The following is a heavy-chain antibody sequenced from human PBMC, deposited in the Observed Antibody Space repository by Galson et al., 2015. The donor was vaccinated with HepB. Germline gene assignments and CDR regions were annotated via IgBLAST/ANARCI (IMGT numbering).Heavy chain of an antibody. CDR2: INHSGST. J-gene: IGHJ5*02. V-gene: IGHV4-34*01. CDR1: GGSSSGYY. D-gene: IGHD2-15*01. CDR3: ASTPRVHSRIAHRRVCSGGSCYLNWFDP. Sequence: LSLTCAVYGGSSSGYYWSWIRQPPGKGLEWIGEINHSGSTNYNPSLKSRVTISVDTSKNQFSLKLSSVTAADTAVYYCASTPRVHSRIAHRRVCSGGSCYLNWFDPWGQGTLVTVSS.